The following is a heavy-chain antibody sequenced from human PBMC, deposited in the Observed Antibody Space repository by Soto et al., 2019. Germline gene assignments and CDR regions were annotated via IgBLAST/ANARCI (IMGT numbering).Heavy chain of an antibody. D-gene: IGHD2-8*01. Sequence: SETLSLTCAVYGGPFSCYYWSWIRQPPGKGLEWIGEINHSGSTNYNPSLKSRVTVSVDTSKNQISLKLSSLTAADTAVYYCARMDNGATYQTFDSWGQGTLVTVS. CDR3: ARMDNGATYQTFDS. CDR1: GGPFSCYY. V-gene: IGHV4-34*01. CDR2: INHSGST. J-gene: IGHJ4*02.